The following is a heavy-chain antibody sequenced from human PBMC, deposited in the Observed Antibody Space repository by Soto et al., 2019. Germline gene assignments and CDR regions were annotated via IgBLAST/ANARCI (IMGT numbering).Heavy chain of an antibody. V-gene: IGHV3-23*01. J-gene: IGHJ1*01. CDR1: GFTFSSYA. CDR3: ANRAVAGTIRFGGAEYFQH. CDR2: ISGSGGST. D-gene: IGHD6-19*01. Sequence: GGSLRLSCAASGFTFSSYAMSWVRQAPGKGLEWVSAISGSGGSTYYADSVKGRFTISRDNSKNTLYLQMNSLRAEDTAVYYCANRAVAGTIRFGGAEYFQHWGQGTLVTVSS.